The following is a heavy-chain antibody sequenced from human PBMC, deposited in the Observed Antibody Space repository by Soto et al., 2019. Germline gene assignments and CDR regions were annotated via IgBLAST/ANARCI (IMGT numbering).Heavy chain of an antibody. Sequence: EVQLVESGGGLVKPGGSLRLSCAASGFTFSSYSMNWVRQTPGKGLEWVSSVSSTGSFIYYADPVKGRFTISRDNAQSSLSLQMSSLRVEDTAVYYCARETNPYTDSSHAFDIWRPGTMVTVSS. D-gene: IGHD2-2*02. CDR3: ARETNPYTDSSHAFDI. J-gene: IGHJ3*02. CDR2: VSSTGSFI. V-gene: IGHV3-21*01. CDR1: GFTFSSYS.